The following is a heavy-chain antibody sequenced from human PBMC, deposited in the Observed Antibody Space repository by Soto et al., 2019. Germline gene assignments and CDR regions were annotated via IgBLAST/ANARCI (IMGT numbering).Heavy chain of an antibody. J-gene: IGHJ4*02. V-gene: IGHV1-46*01. CDR2: INPSGGST. Sequence: ASVKFPCKASGYTFTSYYLHWVRQAPGQVPEWMGIINPSGGSTSYAQKFQGRVTMTRDTSTSTVYMELSSLRSEDTAVYYCALVVTFDYWSQGTLVTVSS. CDR3: ALVVTFDY. CDR1: GYTFTSYY. D-gene: IGHD2-15*01.